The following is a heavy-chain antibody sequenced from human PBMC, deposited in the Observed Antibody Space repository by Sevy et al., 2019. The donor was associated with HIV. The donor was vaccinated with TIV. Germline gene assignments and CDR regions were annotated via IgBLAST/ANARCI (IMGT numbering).Heavy chain of an antibody. Sequence: GGSLRLSCAASGFTFSSYGMHWVRQAPGKGLEWEAVISYDGSNKYYADSVKGRFTISRDNSKNTLYLQMNSLRAEDTAVYYCAKSGPLEEGSGWFDYWGQGTLVTVSS. CDR3: AKSGPLEEGSGWFDY. CDR1: GFTFSSYG. CDR2: ISYDGSNK. V-gene: IGHV3-30*18. J-gene: IGHJ4*02. D-gene: IGHD6-19*01.